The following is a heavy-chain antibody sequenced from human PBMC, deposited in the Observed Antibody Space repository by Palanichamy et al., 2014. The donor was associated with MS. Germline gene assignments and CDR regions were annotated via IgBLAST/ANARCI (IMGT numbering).Heavy chain of an antibody. CDR1: GFTVSSSW. J-gene: IGHJ6*02. D-gene: IGHD4-17*01. Sequence: EVQLVESGGGLIQPGGSLRLSCAASGFTVSSSWMSWVRQAPGKGLEWVSVIYTDGTTYYAGSVKGRFTFSRDNSKNTLYLQMNSLRAEDTAVYYCARDPVMTTGHGMDVWGQGTTVTVSS. CDR3: ARDPVMTTGHGMDV. V-gene: IGHV3-53*01. CDR2: IYTDGTT.